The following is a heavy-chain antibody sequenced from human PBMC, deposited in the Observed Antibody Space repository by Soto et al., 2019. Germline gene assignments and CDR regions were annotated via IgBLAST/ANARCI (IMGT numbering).Heavy chain of an antibody. D-gene: IGHD3-10*01. CDR1: GFTLSGSW. Sequence: EVVLVESGGGLVQPGGSLRLSCAASGFTLSGSWMHWIRQAPGKGLVWVPHINSDGSTTNYADSVKGRFTISRDNTKNTLYLQMHSLRAEDTAVYYCARGGVTYGELIVYWGQGTLVTVSS. V-gene: IGHV3-74*01. CDR3: ARGGVTYGELIVY. CDR2: INSDGSTT. J-gene: IGHJ4*02.